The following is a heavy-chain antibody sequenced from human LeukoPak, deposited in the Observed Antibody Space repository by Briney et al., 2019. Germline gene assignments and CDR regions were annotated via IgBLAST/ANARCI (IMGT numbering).Heavy chain of an antibody. D-gene: IGHD2-2*01. Sequence: GESLKISCKGSGYSFTSYWIGWVRQMPGKGLEWMGIIYPGDSDTRYSPSFQGQVTISADKSISTAYLQWSSLKASDTAMYYCARHLGYCSSSTSCYPYFDYWGQGTLVTVSS. CDR1: GYSFTSYW. J-gene: IGHJ4*02. CDR2: IYPGDSDT. CDR3: ARHLGYCSSSTSCYPYFDY. V-gene: IGHV5-51*01.